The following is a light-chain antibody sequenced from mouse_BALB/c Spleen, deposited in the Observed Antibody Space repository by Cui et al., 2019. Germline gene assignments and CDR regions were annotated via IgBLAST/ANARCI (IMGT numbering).Light chain of an antibody. CDR1: TDIDDD. Sequence: DTTVTQSPASLSMAIGEKVTIRCITSTDIDDDMNWYQQKPGEPPKLLITHGNTPRPGVPSRLSSGSYGTDFVFTIISMLSEDVADNYYLQRDNLPYTFGGGTKLEIK. CDR2: HGN. V-gene: IGKV17-121*01. J-gene: IGKJ2*01. CDR3: LQRDNLPYT.